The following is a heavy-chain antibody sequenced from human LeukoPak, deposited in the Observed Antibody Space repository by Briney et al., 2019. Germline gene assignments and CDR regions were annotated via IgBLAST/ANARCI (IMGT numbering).Heavy chain of an antibody. CDR2: INHSGST. V-gene: IGHV4-34*01. CDR3: ARVRMVRGVIPNCFDP. J-gene: IGHJ5*02. D-gene: IGHD3-10*01. Sequence: SETLSLTCAVYGGSFSDYYWSWIRQPPEKGLEWIGEINHSGSTNYNPSLKSRVTISVDTSKNQFSLKLSSVTAADTAVYYCARVRMVRGVIPNCFDPWGQGTLVTVSS. CDR1: GGSFSDYY.